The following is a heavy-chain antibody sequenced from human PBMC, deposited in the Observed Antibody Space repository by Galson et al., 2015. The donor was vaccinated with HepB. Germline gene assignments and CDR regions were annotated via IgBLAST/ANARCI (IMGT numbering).Heavy chain of an antibody. J-gene: IGHJ4*02. D-gene: IGHD5-18*01. CDR1: GGSITDDEYY. CDR3: ARGRGSSYGVYDH. Sequence: LTCAVSGGSITDDEYYWSWIRQPPGKALEWIGYIYNSASTSYNPSLKRRLHMSGDTSKNQFSLNLTSVTAADTAIYYCARGRGSSYGVYDHWGLGTLVTVSS. CDR2: IYNSAST. V-gene: IGHV4-30-4*01.